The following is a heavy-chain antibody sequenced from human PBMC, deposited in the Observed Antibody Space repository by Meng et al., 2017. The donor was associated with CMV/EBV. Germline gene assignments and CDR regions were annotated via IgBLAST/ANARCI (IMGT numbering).Heavy chain of an antibody. J-gene: IGHJ4*02. D-gene: IGHD3-22*01. CDR2: ISYDGSNK. CDR3: ARGTHYYDSSGYKIDY. CDR1: GFTFSSYA. Sequence: GGSLRLSCAASGFTFSSYAMHWVRQAPGKGLEWVAVISYDGSNKYYADSVKSRFTISRDNSKNTLYLQMNSLRAEDTAVYYCARGTHYYDSSGYKIDYWGQGTLVTVSS. V-gene: IGHV3-30*04.